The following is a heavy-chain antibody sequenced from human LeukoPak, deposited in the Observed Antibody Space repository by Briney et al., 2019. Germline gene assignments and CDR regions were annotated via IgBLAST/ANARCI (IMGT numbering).Heavy chain of an antibody. CDR3: ARGWGGVAPNCFDP. J-gene: IGHJ5*02. Sequence: GGSLRLSCAASGFTFSSYSMNWVRQAPGKGLEWVSSISSSSSYIYYADSVKGRFTISRDNAKNSLYLQMNSLRAEDTAVYYCARGWGGVAPNCFDPWGQGTLATVPS. D-gene: IGHD2-8*01. V-gene: IGHV3-21*01. CDR1: GFTFSSYS. CDR2: ISSSSSYI.